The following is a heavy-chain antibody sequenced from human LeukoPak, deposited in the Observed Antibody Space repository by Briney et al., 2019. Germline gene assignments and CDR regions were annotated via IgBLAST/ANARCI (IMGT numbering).Heavy chain of an antibody. Sequence: ASLKVSCKASGYTFTSYDINWVRQATGEGLEWMGWMNHNSGNTGYEQKFQSRVTITRNTSISTAYMELSSLRSEDTAVYYCARGIAVTLVDYWGQGTLVTVSS. J-gene: IGHJ4*02. CDR1: GYTFTSYD. D-gene: IGHD2-21*01. V-gene: IGHV1-8*03. CDR3: ARGIAVTLVDY. CDR2: MNHNSGNT.